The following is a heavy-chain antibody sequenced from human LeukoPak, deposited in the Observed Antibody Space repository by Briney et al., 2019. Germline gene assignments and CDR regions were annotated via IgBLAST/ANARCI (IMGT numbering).Heavy chain of an antibody. CDR1: GGSFSGYY. V-gene: IGHV4-34*01. Sequence: SETLSLTCAVYGGSFSGYYWSWIRQPPGKGLEWIGEINHSGSTNYNPSLKSRVTISVDTSKNQFSLKLSSVTAADTAVYYCARFGAMANAFDIWGQGTMVTVSS. CDR2: INHSGST. D-gene: IGHD3-16*01. J-gene: IGHJ3*02. CDR3: ARFGAMANAFDI.